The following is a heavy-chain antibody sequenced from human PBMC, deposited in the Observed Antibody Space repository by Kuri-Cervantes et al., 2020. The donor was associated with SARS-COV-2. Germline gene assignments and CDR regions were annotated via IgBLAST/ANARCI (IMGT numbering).Heavy chain of an antibody. CDR2: IYPGDSDT. CDR3: ARRGYTTGWFDM. Sequence: GESLKISCQASGYKFTSYWIGWVRQAPGKGPEWMGNIYPGDSDTKYSPSFQGQVTMLVDKSINTPYLQWASLKDADAATYFCARRGYTTGWFDMWGQGTPVT. CDR1: GYKFTSYW. J-gene: IGHJ5*02. V-gene: IGHV5-51*01. D-gene: IGHD5-12*01.